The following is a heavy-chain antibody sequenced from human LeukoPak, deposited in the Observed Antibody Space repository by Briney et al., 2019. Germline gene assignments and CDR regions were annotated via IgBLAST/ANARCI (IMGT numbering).Heavy chain of an antibody. CDR2: ISYVGSNK. J-gene: IGHJ6*02. CDR1: GFTFSSYA. CDR3: ARAVGYYDFWSGYYQAMEYYYYGMDV. D-gene: IGHD3-3*01. Sequence: PGGSLRLSCAASGFTFSSYAMHWVRQAPGKGLEWVAVISYVGSNKYYADSVKGRFTISRDNSKNTLYLQMNSLRAEDTAVYYCARAVGYYDFWSGYYQAMEYYYYGMDVWGQGTTVTVSS. V-gene: IGHV3-30*04.